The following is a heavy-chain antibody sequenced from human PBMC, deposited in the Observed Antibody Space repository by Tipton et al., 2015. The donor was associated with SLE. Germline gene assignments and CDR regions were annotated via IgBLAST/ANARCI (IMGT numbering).Heavy chain of an antibody. V-gene: IGHV4-59*01. CDR2: VYYSGST. J-gene: IGHJ4*02. CDR3: ARDHYGDYASFYFDY. D-gene: IGHD4-17*01. Sequence: GLVKPSETLSLTCAVYGGSFSGYYWSWIRQAPGKGLEWIGYVYYSGSTNYNPSLKSRVIISVDTSQNQFSLNLTSVTAADTAVYYCARDHYGDYASFYFDYWGQGTLVSVSS. CDR1: GGSFSGYY.